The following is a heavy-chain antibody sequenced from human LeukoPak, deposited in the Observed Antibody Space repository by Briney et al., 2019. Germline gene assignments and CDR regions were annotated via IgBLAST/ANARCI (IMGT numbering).Heavy chain of an antibody. J-gene: IGHJ4*02. CDR3: ARVDSSTSPFDY. D-gene: IGHD6-13*01. CDR1: GFTFSSYS. CDR2: ISSSSTSI. V-gene: IGHV3-21*01. Sequence: GGSLRLSCAASGFTFSSYSMNWVRRAPGKGLEWVSSISSSSTSIYYADLVKGRFTISRDNAKNSLYLQMNSLRADDTAVYYCARVDSSTSPFDYWGQGTLVTVSS.